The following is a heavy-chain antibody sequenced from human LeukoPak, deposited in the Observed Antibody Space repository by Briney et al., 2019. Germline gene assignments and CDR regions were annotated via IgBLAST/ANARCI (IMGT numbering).Heavy chain of an antibody. J-gene: IGHJ4*02. CDR1: GASFNSDDQY. D-gene: IGHD2-2*01. CDR3: SRGLGSRKLGY. V-gene: IGHV4-31*03. Sequence: SQTLSLTCTVSGASFNSDDQYWNWNRQSPGKGLEWIGSIHPSGMLYNNPSLESRVTMSRDTSKNQFSLNLNSVTAADTAVYFCSRGLGSRKLGYWGQGILVTVSS. CDR2: IHPSGML.